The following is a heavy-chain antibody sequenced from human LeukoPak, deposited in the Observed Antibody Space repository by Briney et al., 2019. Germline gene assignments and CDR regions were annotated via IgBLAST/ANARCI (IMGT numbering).Heavy chain of an antibody. CDR3: ATPMVRGVIQFDY. Sequence: GESLKISFQGSGYSFTSYWIGWVRRMPGKGLEWMGIIYPGDSDTRYSPSFQGQVTISADKSISTAYLQWSSLKASDTAMYYCATPMVRGVIQFDYWGQGTLVTVSS. CDR1: GYSFTSYW. CDR2: IYPGDSDT. V-gene: IGHV5-51*01. J-gene: IGHJ4*02. D-gene: IGHD3-10*01.